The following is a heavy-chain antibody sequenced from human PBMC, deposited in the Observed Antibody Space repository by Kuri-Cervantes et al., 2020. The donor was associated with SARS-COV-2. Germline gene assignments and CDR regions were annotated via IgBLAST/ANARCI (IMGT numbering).Heavy chain of an antibody. J-gene: IGHJ4*02. Sequence: GESLKISCAASGFTFSSYSMNWVRQAPGKGLEWVSYISSSSSTIYYADSVKGRFTISRDNAKNSLYLQMNSLRAEDTAVYYCAMVGYSYGQYFDYWGQGTLVTVSS. CDR3: AMVGYSYGQYFDY. D-gene: IGHD5-18*01. CDR1: GFTFSSYS. V-gene: IGHV3-48*04. CDR2: ISSSSSTI.